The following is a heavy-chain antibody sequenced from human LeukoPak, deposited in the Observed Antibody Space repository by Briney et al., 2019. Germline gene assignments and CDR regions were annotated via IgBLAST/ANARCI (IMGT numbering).Heavy chain of an antibody. V-gene: IGHV1-18*01. CDR1: GYTFSSYG. J-gene: IGHJ4*02. D-gene: IGHD3-9*01. CDR2: VSTYNGNT. CDR3: ARDRATLRGNNYDLLTGYYTGWDY. Sequence: ASVKVSCKTSGYTFSSYGISWVRQAPGQGLEWMGWVSTYNGNTNYAQNLQGRVTMTTDRSTSTAYMELRSLTPDDTAVYYCARDRATLRGNNYDLLTGYYTGWDYWAQGTLVSVSS.